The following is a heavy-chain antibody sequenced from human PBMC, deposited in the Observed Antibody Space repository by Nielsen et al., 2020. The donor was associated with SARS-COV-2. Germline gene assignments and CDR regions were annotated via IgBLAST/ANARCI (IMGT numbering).Heavy chain of an antibody. CDR2: IYSSGTT. J-gene: IGHJ4*02. CDR3: ATSGSYYAVDY. CDR1: VVSISSSRYY. Sequence: SETLSLTCTFSVVSISSSRYYWGWIRQPPGKGLEWIGSIYSSGTTYYNPSLKCRVTISVDTSKRQFSLKLRSVTAADTAVYYCATSGSYYAVDYWGQGTLVTVSS. V-gene: IGHV4-39*07. D-gene: IGHD1-26*01.